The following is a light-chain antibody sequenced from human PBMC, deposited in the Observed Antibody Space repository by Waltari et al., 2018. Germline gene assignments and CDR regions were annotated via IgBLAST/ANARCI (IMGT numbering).Light chain of an antibody. CDR1: GEYSAYT. CDR3: QTWGMNIQV. Sequence: QLVLTQSPSASASLGASVKLTCTLTGEYSAYTIAWHQLQPEKGPRYLMHVNSDGSHDKADGCPERFSSSSAVAERYLIISRLQSDDEADYFCQTWGMNIQVFGGGTRLTVL. V-gene: IGLV4-69*01. J-gene: IGLJ3*02. CDR2: VNSDGSH.